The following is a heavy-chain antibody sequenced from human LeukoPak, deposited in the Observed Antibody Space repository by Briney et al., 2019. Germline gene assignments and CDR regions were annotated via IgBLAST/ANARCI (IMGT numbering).Heavy chain of an antibody. CDR2: IHSDGRVT. V-gene: IGHV3-74*01. D-gene: IGHD1-26*01. J-gene: IGHJ3*02. Sequence: GGSLRLSCAGSGFSFNNYWMHWVRQAPGKGLVWVSRIHSDGRVTTYADSVKGRFTISKDSARNTLYLQMNTLRVEDTAVYYCARDSGGSYYPVRAFDIWGQGTMVTVSS. CDR1: GFSFNNYW. CDR3: ARDSGGSYYPVRAFDI.